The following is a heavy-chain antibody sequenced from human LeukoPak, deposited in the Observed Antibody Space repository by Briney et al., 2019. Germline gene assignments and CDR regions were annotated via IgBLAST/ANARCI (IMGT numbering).Heavy chain of an antibody. J-gene: IGHJ4*02. V-gene: IGHV3-30-3*01. Sequence: GRSLRLSCAASGFTFSSYAMHWVRQAPGKGLEWVAVISYDGSNKYYADSVKGRFTISRDNSKNTLYLKMNSLRAEDTAVYYCARDLEYSSSWPDYWGQGTLVTVSS. CDR3: ARDLEYSSSWPDY. CDR2: ISYDGSNK. CDR1: GFTFSSYA. D-gene: IGHD6-13*01.